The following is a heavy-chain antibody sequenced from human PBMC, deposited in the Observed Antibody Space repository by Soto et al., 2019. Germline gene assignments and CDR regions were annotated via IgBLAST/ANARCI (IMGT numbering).Heavy chain of an antibody. J-gene: IGHJ5*02. CDR2: ISYDGSNK. CDR1: GFTFSSYA. V-gene: IGHV3-30-3*01. CDR3: AREVYDILTGLGDLNQGWFDP. D-gene: IGHD3-9*01. Sequence: GGSLRLSCAASGFTFSSYAMHWVRQAPGKGLEWVAVISYDGSNKYYADSVKGRFTISRDNSKNTLYLQMNSLRAEDTAVYYCAREVYDILTGLGDLNQGWFDPWGQGTLVTVSS.